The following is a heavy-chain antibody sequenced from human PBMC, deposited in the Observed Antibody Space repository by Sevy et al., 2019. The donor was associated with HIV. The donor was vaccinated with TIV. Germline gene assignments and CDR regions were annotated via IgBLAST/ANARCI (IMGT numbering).Heavy chain of an antibody. CDR2: ISGSGGST. D-gene: IGHD3-3*01. CDR1: GFTFSSYA. Sequence: PGGSLRLSCAASGFTFSSYAMSWVRQAPGKGLEWVSAISGSGGSTYYADSVKGRFTISRDNSKNTLYLQMNSLRAEDRAVYYCTKVVRHDSLYYYGMDVWGQGTTVTVSS. V-gene: IGHV3-23*01. J-gene: IGHJ6*02. CDR3: TKVVRHDSLYYYGMDV.